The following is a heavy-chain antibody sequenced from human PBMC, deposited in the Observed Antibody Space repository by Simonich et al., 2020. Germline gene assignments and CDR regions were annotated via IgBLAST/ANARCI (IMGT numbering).Heavy chain of an antibody. Sequence: QVQLQESGPGLVKPSETLSLTCAVSGYSISSGYYWGWIRQPPGKGLEWIGGIYHSGSTYYNPSLKSRVTISVHPSKNQFSLKLSSVTAADTAVYYCATQVDKTGEIDYWGQGTLVTVSS. D-gene: IGHD7-27*01. CDR1: GYSISSGYY. CDR3: ATQVDKTGEIDY. V-gene: IGHV4-38-2*01. J-gene: IGHJ4*02. CDR2: IYHSGST.